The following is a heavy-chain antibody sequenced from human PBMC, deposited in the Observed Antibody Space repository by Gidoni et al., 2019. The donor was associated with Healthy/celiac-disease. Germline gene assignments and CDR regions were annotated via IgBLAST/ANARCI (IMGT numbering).Heavy chain of an antibody. CDR3: ARGPPRAITMVREDYYYYGMDV. D-gene: IGHD3-10*01. V-gene: IGHV3-74*01. Sequence: EVQLVESGGGLVQPGGSLRLSCAASGLTFSSYWTHWVRQAPGKGLVWVSRINSDGSSTSYADSVKGRFTISRDNAKNTLYLQMNSLRAEDTAVYYCARGPPRAITMVREDYYYYGMDVWGQGTTVTVSS. J-gene: IGHJ6*02. CDR1: GLTFSSYW. CDR2: INSDGSST.